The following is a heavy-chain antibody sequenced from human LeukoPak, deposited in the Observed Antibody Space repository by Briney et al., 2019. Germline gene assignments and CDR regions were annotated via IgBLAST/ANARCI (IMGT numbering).Heavy chain of an antibody. CDR3: ARDLISGHYTFDY. CDR1: GFTFSSFS. CDR2: ISSSSSTR. Sequence: GGSLRLSCAASGFTFSSFSMNWVRQAPGQGLEWVSYISSSSSTRNYAASVKGRFTISRDNAKNSLYLQMNSLRDEDTAVYYCARDLISGHYTFDYWGQGTLVTVSS. J-gene: IGHJ4*02. V-gene: IGHV3-48*02. D-gene: IGHD4-11*01.